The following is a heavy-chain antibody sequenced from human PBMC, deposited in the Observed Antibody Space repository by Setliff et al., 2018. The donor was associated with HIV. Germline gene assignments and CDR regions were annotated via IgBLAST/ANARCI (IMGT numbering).Heavy chain of an antibody. J-gene: IGHJ4*02. Sequence: LKISCAASGFTFNSYGMHWVRQAPGKGLEWVALIWYDASKKEYADSVKGRFNILRDDSKKTVDLQMNSLRADDTAVYYCVKDVVKFWNGSGALDFWGPGTLVTVSS. CDR1: GFTFNSYG. CDR2: IWYDASKK. D-gene: IGHD3-3*01. V-gene: IGHV3-33*06. CDR3: VKDVVKFWNGSGALDF.